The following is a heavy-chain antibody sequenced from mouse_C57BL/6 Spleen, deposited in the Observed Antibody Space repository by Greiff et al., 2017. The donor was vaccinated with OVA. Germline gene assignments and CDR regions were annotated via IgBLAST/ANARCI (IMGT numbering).Heavy chain of an antibody. D-gene: IGHD2-4*01. CDR3: TGYYYDLGAAMDY. J-gene: IGHJ4*01. V-gene: IGHV6-3*01. Sequence: DVMLVESGGGLVQPGGSMKLSCVASGFTFSNYWMNWVRQSPEKGLEWVAQIRLKSDNYATHYAESVKGRFTISRDDSKSSVYLQMNNSKAEDTGIYYCTGYYYDLGAAMDYWGQGTSVTVSS. CDR1: GFTFSNYW. CDR2: IRLKSDNYAT.